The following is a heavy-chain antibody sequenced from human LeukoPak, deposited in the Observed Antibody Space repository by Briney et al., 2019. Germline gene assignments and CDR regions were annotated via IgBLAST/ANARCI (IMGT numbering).Heavy chain of an antibody. CDR2: INPSGGRT. D-gene: IGHD3-10*01. J-gene: IGHJ6*02. CDR3: ARESRELDYYYGMDV. CDR1: GYTFTSYY. Sequence: ASVKVSCKASGYTFTSYYMHWVRQAPGQGLERMGIINPSGGRTSYAQKFQGRVTMTRDTSTSTVYMELSSLRSEDTAVYYCARESRELDYYYGMDVWGQGTTVTVSS. V-gene: IGHV1-46*01.